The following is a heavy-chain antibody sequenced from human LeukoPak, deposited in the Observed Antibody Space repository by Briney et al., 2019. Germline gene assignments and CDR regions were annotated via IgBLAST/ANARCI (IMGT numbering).Heavy chain of an antibody. Sequence: ASVKVSSKASGYTFTSYYMHWVRQAPGQGLEWMGIINPSGGSTSYAQEFQGRVTMTRDTSTSTVYMELSSLRSEDTAVYYCAREIERPTYYYDSSGYYGAFDIWGQGTMVTVSS. V-gene: IGHV1-46*03. CDR2: INPSGGST. D-gene: IGHD3-22*01. CDR1: GYTFTSYY. J-gene: IGHJ3*02. CDR3: AREIERPTYYYDSSGYYGAFDI.